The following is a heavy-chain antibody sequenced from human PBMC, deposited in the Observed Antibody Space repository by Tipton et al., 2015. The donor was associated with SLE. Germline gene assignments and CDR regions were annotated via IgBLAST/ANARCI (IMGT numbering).Heavy chain of an antibody. CDR3: ARGGAYSYGPRRYFDL. CDR2: INHSGST. D-gene: IGHD5-18*01. CDR1: GRSFIGSY. V-gene: IGHV4-34*01. J-gene: IGHJ2*01. Sequence: TLSLTCAVYGRSFIGSYWTWIRQPPGKGLEWIGDINHSGSTNYNPSLKSRVTISVDTSKNQFSLKLRSVTAADTAVYYCARGGAYSYGPRRYFDLWGRGTLVTVSS.